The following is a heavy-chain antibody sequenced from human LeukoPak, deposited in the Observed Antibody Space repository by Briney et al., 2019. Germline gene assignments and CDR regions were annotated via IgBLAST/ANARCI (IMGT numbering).Heavy chain of an antibody. CDR2: IYTSGST. J-gene: IGHJ4*02. Sequence: PSETLSLTCTVSGGSINSYYWSWIRQPAGKGLEWIGRIYTSGSTGYNPSLKSRVTMSVDTSKNQFSLKLSSVTAADTAVYYCARVDLRAAYFDYWGQGTLVTVSS. V-gene: IGHV4-4*07. CDR1: GGSINSYY. CDR3: ARVDLRAAYFDY. D-gene: IGHD2-15*01.